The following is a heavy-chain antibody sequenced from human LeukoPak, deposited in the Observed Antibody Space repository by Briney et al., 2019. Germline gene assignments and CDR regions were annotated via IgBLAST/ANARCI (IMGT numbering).Heavy chain of an antibody. D-gene: IGHD2-21*02. CDR2: IYYSGST. J-gene: IGHJ3*02. CDR3: ARAPLVTDAFDI. V-gene: IGHV4-39*07. Sequence: SETLSLTCTVSGGSISSSSYYWGWIRQPPGKGLEWIGSIYYSGSTYYNPSLKSRVTLSVDTSKNQFSLKLSSVTAADTAVYYCARAPLVTDAFDIWGQGTMVTVSS. CDR1: GGSISSSSYY.